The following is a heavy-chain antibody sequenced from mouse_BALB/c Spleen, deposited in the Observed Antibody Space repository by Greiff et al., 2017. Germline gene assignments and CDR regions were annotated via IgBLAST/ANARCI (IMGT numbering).Heavy chain of an antibody. CDR2: IWAGGST. V-gene: IGHV2-9*02. CDR1: GFSLTSYG. CDR3: ARGDGNYFAWFAY. D-gene: IGHD2-1*01. Sequence: VQLVESGPGLVAPSQSLSITCTVSGFSLTSYGVHWVRQPPGKGLEWLGVIWAGGSTNYNSALMSRLSISKDNSKSQVFLKMNSLQTDDTAMYYCARGDGNYFAWFAYWGQGTLVTVSA. J-gene: IGHJ3*01.